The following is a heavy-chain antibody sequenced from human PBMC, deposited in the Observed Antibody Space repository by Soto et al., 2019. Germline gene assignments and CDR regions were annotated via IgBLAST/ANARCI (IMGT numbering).Heavy chain of an antibody. D-gene: IGHD2-2*01. Sequence: ASVKVSCKASGYTFTSYASHWVRQAPGQRLEWMGWINAGNGNTKYSQKFQCRVTITRDTSASTAYMELSSLRSEDTAVYYCAREAEYCSSTSCYYRNWFDPWGQGTLVNVSS. CDR3: AREAEYCSSTSCYYRNWFDP. V-gene: IGHV1-3*01. CDR2: INAGNGNT. J-gene: IGHJ5*02. CDR1: GYTFTSYA.